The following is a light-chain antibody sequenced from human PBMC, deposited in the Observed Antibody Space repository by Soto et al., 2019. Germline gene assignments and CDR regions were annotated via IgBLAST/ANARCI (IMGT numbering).Light chain of an antibody. CDR1: QSVSNNY. V-gene: IGKV3-20*01. CDR3: QQYSDSPPT. CDR2: GAS. J-gene: IGKJ1*01. Sequence: ELVMTQSPATLSVSPGERATLSGSASQSVSNNYLAWYHQKPGQAPRLLIFGASDRATGIPDRFSGSGSGTDFTLTIDRLEPEDFAMYYCQQYSDSPPTFGQGTKVDIK.